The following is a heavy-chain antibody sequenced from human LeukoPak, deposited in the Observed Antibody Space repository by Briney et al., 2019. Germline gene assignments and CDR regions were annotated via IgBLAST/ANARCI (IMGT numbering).Heavy chain of an antibody. Sequence: SETLSLTCTVSGGSISSGGYYWSWIRQHPGKGLEWIGYIYYSGSTYYNPSLKSRVTISVDTSKNQFSLKLSSVTAADTAVYYCARDHPGASSSWYEDWFDPWGQGTLVTVSS. D-gene: IGHD6-13*01. V-gene: IGHV4-31*03. J-gene: IGHJ5*02. CDR2: IYYSGST. CDR1: GGSISSGGYY. CDR3: ARDHPGASSSWYEDWFDP.